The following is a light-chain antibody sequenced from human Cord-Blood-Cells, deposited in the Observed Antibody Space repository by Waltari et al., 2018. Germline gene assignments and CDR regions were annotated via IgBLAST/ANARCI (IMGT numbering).Light chain of an antibody. V-gene: IGKV3-11*01. CDR2: DAS. J-gene: IGKJ5*01. CDR3: QQRSNWIT. CDR1: QSVSSY. Sequence: EIVLTQSPATLSLSPGERATLSCRASQSVSSYLAWYQQTPGQAPRRLIYDASNRATGIPARFSGSGSGTDFTLTISSLEPEDFAVYYCQQRSNWITFGQGTRLEIK.